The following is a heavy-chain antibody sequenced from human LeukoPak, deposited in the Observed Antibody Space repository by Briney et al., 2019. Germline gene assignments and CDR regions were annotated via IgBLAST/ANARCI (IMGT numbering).Heavy chain of an antibody. CDR3: ERSWVRVSHFDY. CDR1: GYTFTSYG. Sequence: GASVKVSCKASGYTFTSYGISWVRQAPGQGVEGRGWISAYNGKTNYVQKLQGRVTMTKDTSTRTAYLEMRRLRDDDRDVYYCERSWVRVSHFDYWRQGTLLTVSS. V-gene: IGHV1-18*01. D-gene: IGHD3-22*01. J-gene: IGHJ4*02. CDR2: ISAYNGKT.